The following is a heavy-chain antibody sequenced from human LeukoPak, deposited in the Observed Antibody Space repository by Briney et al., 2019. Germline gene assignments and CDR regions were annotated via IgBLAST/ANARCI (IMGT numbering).Heavy chain of an antibody. V-gene: IGHV6-1*01. J-gene: IGHJ4*02. CDR3: ARDVGTTGWHTFDY. D-gene: IGHD3-9*01. CDR1: GDSVSSNNGA. CDR2: TYYRSKWYN. Sequence: SQTLSLTCAISGDSVSSNNGAWNWIRQSPSRGLEWLGKTYYRSKWYNDYAESLISRITISPVTSKNQFSLQLYSVTPEDTAVYYCARDVGTTGWHTFDYWGQGTLVTVSS.